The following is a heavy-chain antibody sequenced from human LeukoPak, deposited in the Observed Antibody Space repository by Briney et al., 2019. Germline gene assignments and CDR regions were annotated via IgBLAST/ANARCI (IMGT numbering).Heavy chain of an antibody. D-gene: IGHD4-17*01. V-gene: IGHV1-2*02. CDR1: GYTFTGYY. CDR3: ARSEPLTTVTTRFRAFYYYGMDV. J-gene: IGHJ6*02. Sequence: ASVKVSCKASGYTFTGYYMHWVRQAPGQGLEWMGWINPNSGGTNYAQKFQGRVTMTWDTSISTAYMELSRLRSDDTAVYYCARSEPLTTVTTRFRAFYYYGMDVWGQGTTVTVSS. CDR2: INPNSGGT.